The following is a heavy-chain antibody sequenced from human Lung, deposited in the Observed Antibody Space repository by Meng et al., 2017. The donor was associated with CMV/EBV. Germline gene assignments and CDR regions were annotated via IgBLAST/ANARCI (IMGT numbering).Heavy chain of an antibody. V-gene: IGHV3-9*01. D-gene: IGHD2-15*01. J-gene: IGHJ6*02. CDR3: AREGYCSGGSCYYYYYGMDV. Sequence: SXKISCAASGFTFDDYAMHWVRQAPGKGLEWVSGISWNSGSIGYADSVKGRFTISRDNAQNSLYLQMNSLRAEDTALYYCAREGYCSGGSCYYYYYGMDVWXQGTXVTVSS. CDR1: GFTFDDYA. CDR2: ISWNSGSI.